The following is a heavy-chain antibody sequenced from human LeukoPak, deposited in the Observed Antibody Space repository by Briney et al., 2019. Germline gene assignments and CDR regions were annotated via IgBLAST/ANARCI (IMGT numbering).Heavy chain of an antibody. CDR3: ARVGSGYVDY. D-gene: IGHD3-3*01. CDR1: GGSLSSGSYY. V-gene: IGHV4-61*02. Sequence: SETLSLTCTVSGGSLSSGSYYWSWIRQLAGKGLEWIGRIYTSGSTNYNPSLKSRVTISVDTSKNQFSLKLSSVTAADTAVYYCARVGSGYVDYWGQGTLVTVSS. CDR2: IYTSGST. J-gene: IGHJ4*02.